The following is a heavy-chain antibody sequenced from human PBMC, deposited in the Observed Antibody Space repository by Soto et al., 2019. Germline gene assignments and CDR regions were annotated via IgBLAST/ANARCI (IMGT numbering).Heavy chain of an antibody. CDR2: IIPIFGTA. V-gene: IGHV1-69*01. J-gene: IGHJ6*02. CDR3: AFGYSYVGDGYYYGMDV. D-gene: IGHD5-18*01. CDR1: GGTFSSYA. Sequence: QVQLAQSGAEVKKPGSSVKVSCKASGGTFSSYAISWVRQAPGQGLEWMVGIIPIFGTANYAQKFQGRVTITADESTSTAYMVLSSLRSEDTAVYYCAFGYSYVGDGYYYGMDVWGQGTTVTVSS.